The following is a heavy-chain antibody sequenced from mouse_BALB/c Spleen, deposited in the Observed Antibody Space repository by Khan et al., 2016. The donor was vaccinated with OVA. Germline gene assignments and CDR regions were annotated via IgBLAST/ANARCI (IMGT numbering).Heavy chain of an antibody. D-gene: IGHD1-1*01. Sequence: DLVMPGAAVTLSCKASGYTFTSYWINWIKQRPGQGLEGIGRIALGSGSTSYNAMFKGRATLTVDAYSSTAYIQLSSLSSEDSAVYLCARSNYYGSGLYAMDYWGQGTSVTVSS. CDR1: GYTFTSYW. J-gene: IGHJ4*01. CDR2: IALGSGST. CDR3: ARSNYYGSGLYAMDY. V-gene: IGHV1S41*01.